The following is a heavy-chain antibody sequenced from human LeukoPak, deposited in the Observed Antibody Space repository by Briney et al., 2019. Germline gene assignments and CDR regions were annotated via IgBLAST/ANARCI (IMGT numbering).Heavy chain of an antibody. CDR2: ISSSRSYI. V-gene: IGHV3-21*01. CDR3: ARALDIVRATSDY. CDR1: GFTFSSYS. D-gene: IGHD1-26*01. Sequence: GGSLRLSCAASGFTFSSYSMNWVRQAPGKGLEWVSSISSSRSYIYYADSVKGRFTISRDNAKNSLYLQMNSLRAEDTAVYYCARALDIVRATSDYWGRGTLVT. J-gene: IGHJ4*02.